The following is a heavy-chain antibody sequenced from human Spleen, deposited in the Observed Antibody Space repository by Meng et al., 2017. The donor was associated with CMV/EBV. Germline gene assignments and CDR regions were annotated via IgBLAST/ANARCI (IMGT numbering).Heavy chain of an antibody. V-gene: IGHV1-2*02. CDR3: ARALLSRITMVRGEDY. CDR2: INPNSGGT. Sequence: ASVKVSCKASGYTFTGYYMHWVRQAPGQGLEWMGWINPNSGGTNYAQKFQGRVTMTRDTSISTAYMELSRLRSDDTAVYYCARALLSRITMVRGEDYWGQGTLVTVSS. D-gene: IGHD3-10*01. J-gene: IGHJ4*02. CDR1: GYTFTGYY.